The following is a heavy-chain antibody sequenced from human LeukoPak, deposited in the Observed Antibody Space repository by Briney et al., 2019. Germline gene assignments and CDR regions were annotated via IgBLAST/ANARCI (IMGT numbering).Heavy chain of an antibody. CDR3: ARSPSLWFGELLGFDY. V-gene: IGHV3-66*01. D-gene: IGHD3-10*01. J-gene: IGHJ4*02. CDR1: GFTVSSNY. Sequence: GGSLRLSCAASGFTVSSNYMSWVRQAPGKGLEWVSVIYSGGSTYYADSVKGRFTISRDNSKNTLYLQMNSLRAEDTAVYYCARSPSLWFGELLGFDYWGQGTLVTVSS. CDR2: IYSGGST.